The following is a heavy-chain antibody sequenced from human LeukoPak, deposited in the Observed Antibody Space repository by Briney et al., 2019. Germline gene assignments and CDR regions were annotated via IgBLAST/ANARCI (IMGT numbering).Heavy chain of an antibody. CDR2: IYPGDSDT. D-gene: IGHD5-24*01. CDR3: ARRLVEMATVYFDY. J-gene: IGHJ4*02. CDR1: GYSFTSYW. V-gene: IGHV5-51*01. Sequence: PGESLKISCQGSGYSFTSYWIGWVRQLPGKGLEWMGIIYPGDSDTRYSPSFQGQVTISADKSISTAYLQWSSLKASDTAMYYCARRLVEMATVYFDYWGQGTLVTVSS.